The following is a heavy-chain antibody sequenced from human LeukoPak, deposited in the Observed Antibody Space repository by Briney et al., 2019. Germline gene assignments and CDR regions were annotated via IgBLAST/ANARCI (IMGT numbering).Heavy chain of an antibody. Sequence: GGSLILSCAASGFTFSTYAIHWVRQAPGKGLEYVSAISSNGGSTFYANSVKGRLIVSRDNSKNTLYLQMGSLRAEDLAVYYCARRAPGFSSGWLDYWGQGTLVTVSS. V-gene: IGHV3-64*01. CDR3: ARRAPGFSSGWLDY. CDR1: GFTFSTYA. CDR2: ISSNGGST. D-gene: IGHD6-19*01. J-gene: IGHJ4*02.